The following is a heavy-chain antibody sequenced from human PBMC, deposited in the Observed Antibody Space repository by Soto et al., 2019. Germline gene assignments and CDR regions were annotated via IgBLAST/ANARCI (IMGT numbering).Heavy chain of an antibody. Sequence: LRLSCSASGFTFSSYAMHWVRQAPGKGLEYVSAISSNGGSTYYADSVKGRFTISRDNSKNTLYLQMGSLRAEDTAVYYCVKDTSSGWYMGGYFDYWGQGTLVTVSS. D-gene: IGHD6-19*01. CDR1: GFTFSSYA. CDR2: ISSNGGST. V-gene: IGHV3-64D*06. CDR3: VKDTSSGWYMGGYFDY. J-gene: IGHJ4*02.